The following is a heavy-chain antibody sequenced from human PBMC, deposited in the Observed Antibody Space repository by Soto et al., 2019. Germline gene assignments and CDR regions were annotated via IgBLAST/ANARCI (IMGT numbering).Heavy chain of an antibody. CDR3: ARLQRLGAMYYFDC. CDR1: GYSFTSYW. CDR2: IYPGDSDT. D-gene: IGHD1-26*01. Sequence: EVQLVQSGAEVKKPGESLKISCKGSGYSFTSYWIGWVRQMPGKGLEWMGIIYPGDSDTRYSPSFQGQVTTSADKSISPAYLQWSSLKASDTVMNYWARLQRLGAMYYFDCWGQVTLFTVSA. V-gene: IGHV5-51*03. J-gene: IGHJ4*02.